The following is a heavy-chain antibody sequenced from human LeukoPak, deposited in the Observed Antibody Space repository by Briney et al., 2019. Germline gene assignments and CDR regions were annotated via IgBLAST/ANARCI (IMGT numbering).Heavy chain of an antibody. CDR3: ARGVYYFDY. J-gene: IGHJ4*02. Sequence: KPGGSLRLSGAASGFTFSSYWMTWVRQAPGKGLEWVANMNQDGSEKYYVDSVKGRFTISRDNAKDSLYLQMNSLRAEDTAVYYCARGVYYFDYWGQGTLVTVSS. CDR2: MNQDGSEK. D-gene: IGHD1-26*01. V-gene: IGHV3-7*01. CDR1: GFTFSSYW.